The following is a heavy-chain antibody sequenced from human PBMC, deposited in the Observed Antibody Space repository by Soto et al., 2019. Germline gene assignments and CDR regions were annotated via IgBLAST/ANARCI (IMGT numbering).Heavy chain of an antibody. J-gene: IGHJ4*02. D-gene: IGHD4-17*01. CDR1: GFTFSSYA. CDR3: ARAYGDRAIYYFDY. Sequence: GSLRLSCAASGFTFSSYAMHWVRQAPGKGLEWVAVISYDGSNKYYADSVKGRFTISRDNSKNTLYLQMNSLRAEDTAVYYCARAYGDRAIYYFDYWGQGTLVTVSS. V-gene: IGHV3-30-3*01. CDR2: ISYDGSNK.